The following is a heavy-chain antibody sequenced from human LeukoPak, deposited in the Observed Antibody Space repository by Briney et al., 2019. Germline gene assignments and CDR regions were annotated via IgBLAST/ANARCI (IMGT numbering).Heavy chain of an antibody. CDR1: GFAFDLYG. D-gene: IGHD3-16*01. V-gene: IGHV3-30*02. J-gene: IGHJ4*02. CDR3: SKDNYD. CDR2: IRNDGSNK. Sequence: PGGSLRLSCATSGFAFDLYGMHWVRQAPGKGLEWVAFIRNDGSNKDYLDSVKGRFSISRDNSKNTLYLQMSSLRPEDTAIYYCSKDNYDWGQGTLVTVSS.